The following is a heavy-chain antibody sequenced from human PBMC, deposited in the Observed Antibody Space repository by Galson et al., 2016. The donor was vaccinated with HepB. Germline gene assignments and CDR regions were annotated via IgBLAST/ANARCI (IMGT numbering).Heavy chain of an antibody. V-gene: IGHV7-4-1*02. D-gene: IGHD6-19*01. Sequence: SVKVSCKASGYTFTSYAMNWVRQAPGQGLEWMGWINTNTGNPTYAQGFTGRFVFSLDTSVSTAYLQISSLKADDTAVYYCARDLYIVVAGTLGPGCWGQGTLVTVSS. CDR3: ARDLYIVVAGTLGPGC. CDR2: INTNTGNP. J-gene: IGHJ4*02. CDR1: GYTFTSYA.